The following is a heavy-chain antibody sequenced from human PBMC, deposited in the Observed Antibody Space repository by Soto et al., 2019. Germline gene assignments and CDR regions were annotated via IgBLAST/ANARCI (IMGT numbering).Heavy chain of an antibody. D-gene: IGHD6-19*01. V-gene: IGHV3-74*01. J-gene: IGHJ5*01. Sequence: GGSLRLSCAASGFTLSSYWMHWFRQAPGKGLVWVSRINSDGSSTSYADSVKGRFTISRDSAKNTLYLQMNSLRAEDTAVYYCARDPAPSGWFDYWGQGTLVTVSS. CDR1: GFTLSSYW. CDR3: ARDPAPSGWFDY. CDR2: INSDGSST.